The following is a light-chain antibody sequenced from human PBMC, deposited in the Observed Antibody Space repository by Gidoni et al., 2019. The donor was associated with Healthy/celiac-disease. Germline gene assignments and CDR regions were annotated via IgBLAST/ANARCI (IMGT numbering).Light chain of an antibody. CDR3: QQSYSTPWT. CDR1: QSISSY. J-gene: IGKJ1*01. Sequence: DIQMTQSPSSLSASVGDRVTITCRASQSISSYLNWYQQKPGKAPKLLIYAASSLQSGVPSMFSGSGSGTDFTLTISSLQPEDFATDYCQQSYSTPWTFGQGTKVEIK. CDR2: AAS. V-gene: IGKV1-39*01.